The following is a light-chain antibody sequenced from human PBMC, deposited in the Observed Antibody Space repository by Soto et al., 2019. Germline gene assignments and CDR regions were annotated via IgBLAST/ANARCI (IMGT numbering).Light chain of an antibody. CDR2: GAS. CDR3: QQYNNWPPGT. J-gene: IGKJ1*01. V-gene: IGKV3-15*01. Sequence: EIVMTQSPATLSVSPGERATLSCRASQSVSSNLAWYQQKPGQAPRLLIYGASTRATGIPARFSGSRSGTEFTLTIRSLQSEDFAVYYCQQYNNWPPGTFGQGTKVEIK. CDR1: QSVSSN.